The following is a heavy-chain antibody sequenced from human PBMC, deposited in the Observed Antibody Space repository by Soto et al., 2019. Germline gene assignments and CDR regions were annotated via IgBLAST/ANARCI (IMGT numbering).Heavy chain of an antibody. D-gene: IGHD1-26*01. CDR3: ARASRKGGSHWNYYYYGMDV. J-gene: IGHJ6*02. Sequence: PSETLSLTCAVSGGSISNINWWSWVRQPPGKGLEWIGEIYHSGSTNYNPSLKSRVTISVDKSKNQFSLKLSSVTAADTAVYYCARASRKGGSHWNYYYYGMDVWGQGTTVTVSS. CDR2: IYHSGST. V-gene: IGHV4-4*02. CDR1: GGSISNINW.